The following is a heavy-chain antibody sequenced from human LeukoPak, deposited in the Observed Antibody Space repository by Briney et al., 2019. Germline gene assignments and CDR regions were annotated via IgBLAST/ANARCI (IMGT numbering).Heavy chain of an antibody. D-gene: IGHD5-18*01. CDR1: GFTSSSYG. Sequence: GGSLRLSCAASGFTSSSYGMHWVRQAPGKGLEWVAVIWYDGSNKYYADSVKGRFTISRDNSKNTLYLQMNSLRAEDTAVYYCAREGRGYSYGYTLFWGQGTMVTVSS. CDR3: AREGRGYSYGYTLF. J-gene: IGHJ3*01. V-gene: IGHV3-33*01. CDR2: IWYDGSNK.